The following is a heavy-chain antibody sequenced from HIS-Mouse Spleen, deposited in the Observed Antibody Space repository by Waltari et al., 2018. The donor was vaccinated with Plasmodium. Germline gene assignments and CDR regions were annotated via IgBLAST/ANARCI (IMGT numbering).Heavy chain of an antibody. CDR2: IYYSGST. CDR1: GGPISSYY. D-gene: IGHD1-26*01. CDR3: ATGIVGATYLYFDY. Sequence: QVQLQESGPGLVKPSETLSLTCPVPGGPISSYYWSWIRQPPGKGLEWIGYIYYSGSTNYNPSLKSRVTISVDTSKNQFSLKLSSVTAADTAVYYCATGIVGATYLYFDYRGQGTLVTVSS. V-gene: IGHV4-59*08. J-gene: IGHJ4*02.